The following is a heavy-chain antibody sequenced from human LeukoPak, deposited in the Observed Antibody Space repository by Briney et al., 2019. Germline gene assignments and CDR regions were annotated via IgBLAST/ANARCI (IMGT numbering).Heavy chain of an antibody. CDR3: AKTDCSSTSCPSGY. V-gene: IGHV3-30*04. D-gene: IGHD2-2*01. CDR1: GFTFSSYA. J-gene: IGHJ4*02. CDR2: ISYDGSNK. Sequence: PGGSLRLSCAASGFTFSSYAMHWVRQAPGKGLEWVAVISYDGSNKYYADSVKGRFTISRDNSKNTLYLQMNSLRAEDTAVYYCAKTDCSSTSCPSGYWGQGTLVTVSS.